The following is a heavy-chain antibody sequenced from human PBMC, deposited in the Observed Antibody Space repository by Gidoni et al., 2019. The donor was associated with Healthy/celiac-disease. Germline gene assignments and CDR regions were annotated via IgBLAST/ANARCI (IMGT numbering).Heavy chain of an antibody. CDR3: AREAQGPYYYYGMDV. V-gene: IGHV3-33*01. CDR1: RFTFSSYG. CDR2: IWYDGSNK. Sequence: QVQLVESGGGVVQPGRSLRLSCAASRFTFSSYGMHWVRQAPGKGLEWVAVIWYDGSNKYYADSVKGRFTISRDNSKNTLYLQMNSLRAEDTAVYYCAREAQGPYYYYGMDVWGQGTTVTVSS. J-gene: IGHJ6*02.